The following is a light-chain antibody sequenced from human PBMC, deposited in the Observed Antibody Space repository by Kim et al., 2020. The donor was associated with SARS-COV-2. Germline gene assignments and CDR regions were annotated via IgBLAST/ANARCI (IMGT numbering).Light chain of an antibody. V-gene: IGKV1-12*01. CDR1: QGISSW. CDR2: GAS. CDR3: QQANRFPWT. J-gene: IGKJ1*01. Sequence: AAVGDRVTSTCRASQGISSWLAWYQQKPGKAPKILIYGASSLQSGVPSRFSGSGSGTDFTLTISSLQPEDFVTYYCQQANRFPWTFGQGTKVDIK.